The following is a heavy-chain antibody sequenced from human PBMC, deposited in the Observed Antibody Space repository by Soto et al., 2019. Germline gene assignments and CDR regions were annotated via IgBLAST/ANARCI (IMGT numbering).Heavy chain of an antibody. CDR3: AHKTVVVPAGLFDY. Sequence: SGPTLVNPTQTLTLTCTFSGFSLSTSGVGVGWIRQPPGKALEWLALIYWDDDKRYSSSLKSRLTITKDTSKNQVVLTMTNMDPVDTATYYCAHKTVVVPAGLFDYWGQGTLVTVSS. CDR2: IYWDDDK. V-gene: IGHV2-5*02. D-gene: IGHD2-2*01. J-gene: IGHJ4*02. CDR1: GFSLSTSGVG.